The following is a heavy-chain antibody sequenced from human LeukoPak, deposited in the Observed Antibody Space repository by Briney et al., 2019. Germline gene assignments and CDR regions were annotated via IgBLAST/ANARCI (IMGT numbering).Heavy chain of an antibody. D-gene: IGHD3-3*01. V-gene: IGHV1-2*02. J-gene: IGHJ4*02. Sequence: ASVKVSXKASGYTFTGYYMHWVRQAPGQGLEWMGWINPNSGGTNYAQKLQGRVTMTRDTSISTAYMGLSRLRSDDTAAYYCARDHGTTYYDFWSDMYYFDYWGQGTLVTVSS. CDR3: ARDHGTTYYDFWSDMYYFDY. CDR1: GYTFTGYY. CDR2: INPNSGGT.